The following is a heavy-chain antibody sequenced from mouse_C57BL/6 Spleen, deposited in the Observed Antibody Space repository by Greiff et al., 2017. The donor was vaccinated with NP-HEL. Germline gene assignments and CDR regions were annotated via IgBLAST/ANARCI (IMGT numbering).Heavy chain of an antibody. V-gene: IGHV1-26*01. CDR2: INPNNGGT. D-gene: IGHD1-1*01. Sequence: VQLQQSGPELVKPGASVKISCKASGYTFTDYYMNWVKQSHGKSLEWIGDINPNNGGTSYNQKFKGKATLTVDKSSSTAYMELRSLTSEDSAVYYCARSEFILDYWGQGTTLTVSS. J-gene: IGHJ2*01. CDR1: GYTFTDYY. CDR3: ARSEFILDY.